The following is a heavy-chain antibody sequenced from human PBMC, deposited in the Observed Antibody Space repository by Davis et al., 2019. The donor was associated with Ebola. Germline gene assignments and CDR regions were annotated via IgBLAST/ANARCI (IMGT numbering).Heavy chain of an antibody. CDR2: LTGSGGGA. Sequence: GESLKISCAASGFTFSSYAMTWVRQAPGKGLEWVSSLTGSGGGAYYADSVKGRFTISRDNSKNTLYLQMDSLRADDTAVYYCANLYYYDKSGYPMGLAFDIWGQGTMVTVSS. CDR1: GFTFSSYA. CDR3: ANLYYYDKSGYPMGLAFDI. V-gene: IGHV3-23*01. D-gene: IGHD3-22*01. J-gene: IGHJ3*02.